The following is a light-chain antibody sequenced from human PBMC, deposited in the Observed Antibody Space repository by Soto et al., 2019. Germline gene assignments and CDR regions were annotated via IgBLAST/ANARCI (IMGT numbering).Light chain of an antibody. CDR2: ANS. CDR3: QSYDSSLSEVV. Sequence: QSVLTQPPSVSGAPGQRVTISCTGSSSNIGAGYDVYWYQQLPGTAPKLLIYANSNRPSGVPDRVSGSKSGTSASLAITGLQAEDEAEYYCQSYDSSLSEVVFGGGTKLTVL. CDR1: SSNIGAGYD. J-gene: IGLJ2*01. V-gene: IGLV1-40*01.